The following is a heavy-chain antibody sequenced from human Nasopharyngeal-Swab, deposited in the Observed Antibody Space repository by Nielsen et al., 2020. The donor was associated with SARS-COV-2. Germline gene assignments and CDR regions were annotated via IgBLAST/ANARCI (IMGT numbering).Heavy chain of an antibody. J-gene: IGHJ3*02. CDR3: TRSYIFDI. CDR1: GYSFRTYD. CDR2: IVSSSSSI. D-gene: IGHD1-14*01. V-gene: IGHV3-21*03. Sequence: GESLKISCVASGYSFRTYDMNWVRQAPGKGLEWVASIVSSSSSIFYADSVKGRFTISRDNAKNSLYLQMNSLRAGDTALYYCTRSYIFDIWGQGTVVTVSS.